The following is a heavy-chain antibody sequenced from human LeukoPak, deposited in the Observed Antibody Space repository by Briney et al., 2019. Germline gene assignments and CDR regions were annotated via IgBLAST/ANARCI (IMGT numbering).Heavy chain of an antibody. Sequence: PGGSLRLSCAASGFTFSSYSMNWVRQAPGKGLEWVSYISSSSSTIYYADSVKGRFTISRDNAKNSLYLQMNSLRDEDTAVYYCARENTYYYDSSAYDYWGQGTLVTVS. J-gene: IGHJ4*02. CDR1: GFTFSSYS. CDR2: ISSSSSTI. CDR3: ARENTYYYDSSAYDY. V-gene: IGHV3-48*02. D-gene: IGHD3-22*01.